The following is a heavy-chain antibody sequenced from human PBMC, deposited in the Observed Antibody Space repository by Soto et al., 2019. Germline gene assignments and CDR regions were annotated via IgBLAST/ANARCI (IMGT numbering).Heavy chain of an antibody. V-gene: IGHV1-24*01. CDR1: GYTLTELS. CDR2: FDPEDGET. CDR3: ATQTDIVVVPAAHNWFDP. Sequence: AASVKVSCKVSGYTLTELSMHWVRRAPGKGLEWMGGFDPEDGETIYAQKFQGRVTMTEDTSTDTAYMELSSLRSEDTAVYYCATQTDIVVVPAAHNWFDPWGQGTLVTVSS. D-gene: IGHD2-2*01. J-gene: IGHJ5*02.